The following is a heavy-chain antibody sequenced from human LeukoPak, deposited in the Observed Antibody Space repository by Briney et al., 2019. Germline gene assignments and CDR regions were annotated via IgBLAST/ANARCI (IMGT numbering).Heavy chain of an antibody. D-gene: IGHD3-22*01. J-gene: IGHJ4*02. CDR1: SGSISSGPYN. Sequence: PSETLSLTCSVSSGSISSGPYNWTWIRQPAGKALEWIGRIYISGSTTYNPALKSRVSISLDTSKNQFSLKLSSVTAADTAVYYCARSHYYDSSSLKWGQGILVTVSS. V-gene: IGHV4-61*02. CDR2: IYISGST. CDR3: ARSHYYDSSSLK.